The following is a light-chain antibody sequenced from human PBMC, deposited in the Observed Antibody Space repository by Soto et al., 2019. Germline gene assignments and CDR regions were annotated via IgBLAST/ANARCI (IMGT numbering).Light chain of an antibody. V-gene: IGKV1-5*01. CDR3: QQYNRFGT. J-gene: IGKJ1*01. CDR2: DAS. CDR1: QTISSW. Sequence: DIQMTQSPSTLSGSVGDRVTITCRASQTISSWLAWYQQKPGKAPKLLIYDASSLESGVPSRFSGSGSGTEFTLTISSLQPDDFATYYCQQYNRFGTFGQGTKVDIK.